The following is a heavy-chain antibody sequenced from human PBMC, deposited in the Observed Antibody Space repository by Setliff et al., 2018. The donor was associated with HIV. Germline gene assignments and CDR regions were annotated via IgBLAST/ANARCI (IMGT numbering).Heavy chain of an antibody. Sequence: ASVKVSCKASGYTSTSYAMHWVRQAPGQRLEWMGWINAGNGNTKYSQKFQGRVTITRDISASTAYMELSSLGSDDTAVYYCARGTRVGANDAFDIWGQGTMVTVSS. J-gene: IGHJ3*02. CDR3: ARGTRVGANDAFDI. CDR1: GYTSTSYA. V-gene: IGHV1-3*01. CDR2: INAGNGNT. D-gene: IGHD1-26*01.